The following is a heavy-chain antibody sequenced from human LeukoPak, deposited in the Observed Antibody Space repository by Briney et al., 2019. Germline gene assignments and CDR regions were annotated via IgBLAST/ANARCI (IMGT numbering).Heavy chain of an antibody. V-gene: IGHV3-7*01. CDR3: ARDRPQQWLVRGQRGYYYYMDV. CDR2: IKQDGSEK. Sequence: GGSLRLSCAASGFTFNNYWMTWVRQAPGMGLEWVANIKQDGSEKYYVDSVKGGFTISRDIAKNSLYLQMNSLRAEDTAVYYCARDRPQQWLVRGQRGYYYYMDVWGKGTTVTISS. CDR1: GFTFNNYW. J-gene: IGHJ6*03. D-gene: IGHD6-19*01.